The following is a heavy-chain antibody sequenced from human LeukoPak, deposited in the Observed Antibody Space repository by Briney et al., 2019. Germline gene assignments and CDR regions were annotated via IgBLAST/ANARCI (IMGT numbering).Heavy chain of an antibody. CDR2: INPNSGGT. CDR1: GYTFTVYY. V-gene: IGHV1-2*06. Sequence: ASVKVSCKASGYTFTVYYMHWVRQAPGQGLEWMGRINPNSGGTNYAQKFQGRVTMTRDTSISTAYMELSRLRSDDTAVYYCAREGVYYYDSSGYSPSFGYWGQGTLVTVSS. CDR3: AREGVYYYDSSGYSPSFGY. J-gene: IGHJ4*02. D-gene: IGHD3-22*01.